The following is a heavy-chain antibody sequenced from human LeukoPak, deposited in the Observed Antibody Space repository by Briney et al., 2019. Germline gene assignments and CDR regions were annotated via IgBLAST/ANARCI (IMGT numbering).Heavy chain of an antibody. CDR1: GDSLSSSTCN. CDR3: ARVSLGVVVPAAINYYYMDV. D-gene: IGHD2-2*02. V-gene: IGHV4-30-2*01. CDR2: ISQSGNS. J-gene: IGHJ6*03. Sequence: PSQTLSLTCKVSGDSLSSSTCNWSWIRQPPGKGLEWIGYISQSGNSYFTPSLKSRATISVDRSKNHFSLTLISVTAADTAVYYCARVSLGVVVPAAINYYYMDVWGKGTTVTVSS.